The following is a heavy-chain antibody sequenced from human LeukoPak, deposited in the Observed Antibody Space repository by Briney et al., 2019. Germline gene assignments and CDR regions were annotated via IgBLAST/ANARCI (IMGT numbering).Heavy chain of an antibody. Sequence: GRSLRLSCAASGFTFSSYAMHWVRQAPGKGLEWVAVISYDGSNKYYADSVKGRFTISRDNSKNTLYLQMNSLRAEDTAVYYCARDRDGYNWMGYYFDYWGQGTLVTVSS. CDR3: ARDRDGYNWMGYYFDY. CDR1: GFTFSSYA. V-gene: IGHV3-30-3*01. D-gene: IGHD5-24*01. J-gene: IGHJ4*02. CDR2: ISYDGSNK.